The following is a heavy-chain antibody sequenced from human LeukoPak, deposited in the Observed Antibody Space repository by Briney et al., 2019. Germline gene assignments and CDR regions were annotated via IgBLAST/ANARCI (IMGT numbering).Heavy chain of an antibody. CDR2: ISVYNGKT. Sequence: ASVKVSCKASGYTFTSYGITWVRQAPGQGLEWMGWISVYNGKTKYAQKLQGRVSMTTDTSTSTAYMELRNLRSDDTAVYFCARVADLTGYCSSASCHQDGEFDYWGQGTLVTVPS. V-gene: IGHV1-18*01. CDR1: GYTFTSYG. J-gene: IGHJ4*02. CDR3: ARVADLTGYCSSASCHQDGEFDY. D-gene: IGHD2-2*01.